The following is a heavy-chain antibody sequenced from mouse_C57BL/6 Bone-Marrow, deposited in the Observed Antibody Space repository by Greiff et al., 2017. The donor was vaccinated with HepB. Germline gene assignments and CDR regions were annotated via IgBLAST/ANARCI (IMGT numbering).Heavy chain of an antibody. CDR2: IYPGDGDT. CDR3: ARRWDRAY. CDR1: GYAFSSSW. Sequence: QVQLQQSGPELVKPGASVKISCKASGYAFSSSWMNWVKQRPGKGLEWIGRIYPGDGDTNYNGKFKGKATLTEDKSSSTAYMQLSSLTSEDSAVYFCARRWDRAYWGQGTLVTVSA. D-gene: IGHD3-3*01. J-gene: IGHJ3*01. V-gene: IGHV1-82*01.